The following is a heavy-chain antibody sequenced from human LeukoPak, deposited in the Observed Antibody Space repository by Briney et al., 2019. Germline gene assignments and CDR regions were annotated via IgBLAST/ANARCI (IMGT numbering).Heavy chain of an antibody. CDR2: IYPGDSDT. J-gene: IGHJ5*02. V-gene: IGHV5-51*07. Sequence: GESLKISCKGSGYSFTSYWIGWVHQMPGKGLEWMGIIYPGDSDTRYSPSFQGQVTISADKSISTAYLQWSSLKASDTAMYYCARRSCISCPHRQFDPWGQGTLVTVSS. D-gene: IGHD2-2*01. CDR1: GYSFTSYW. CDR3: ARRSCISCPHRQFDP.